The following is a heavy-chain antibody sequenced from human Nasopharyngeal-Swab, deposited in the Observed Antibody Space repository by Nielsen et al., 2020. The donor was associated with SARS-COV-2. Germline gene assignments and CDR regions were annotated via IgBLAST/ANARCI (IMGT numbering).Heavy chain of an antibody. Sequence: WIRQSPGKGLEWIGYIYYSGSTYYNPSLKSRVTISVDTSKNQFSLKLSSVTAADTAVYYCARDAAGYCSSTSCYAGTGLDVWGQGTTVTVSS. CDR2: IYYSGST. CDR3: ARDAAGYCSSTSCYAGTGLDV. J-gene: IGHJ6*02. D-gene: IGHD2-2*01. V-gene: IGHV4-30-4*01.